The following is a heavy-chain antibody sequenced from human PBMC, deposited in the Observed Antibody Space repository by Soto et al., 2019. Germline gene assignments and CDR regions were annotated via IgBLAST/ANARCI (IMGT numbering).Heavy chain of an antibody. Sequence: PGGSVRLSRAASGFTFSSYAMSWFRQAPGKGLEWVSAISGSGGSTYYADSVKGRFTISRDNSKNTLYLQMNSLRAEDTAVYYCAEDHASDRGDVLGQGTTVTVSS. V-gene: IGHV3-23*01. CDR1: GFTFSSYA. CDR2: ISGSGGST. CDR3: AEDHASDRGDV. J-gene: IGHJ6*02.